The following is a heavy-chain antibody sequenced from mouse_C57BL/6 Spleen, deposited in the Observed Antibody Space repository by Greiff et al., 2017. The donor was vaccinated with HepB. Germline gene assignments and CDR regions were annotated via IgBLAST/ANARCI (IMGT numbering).Heavy chain of an antibody. CDR3: ARDRGYYGDWYFDV. V-gene: IGHV3-1*01. Sequence: EVQLVESGPGMVKPSQSLSLTCTVTGYSITSGYDWHWIRHFPGNKLEWMGYISYSGSTNYNPSLKSRISITHDTSKNHFFLKLNSVTTEDTATYYCARDRGYYGDWYFDVWGTGTTVTVSS. J-gene: IGHJ1*03. CDR2: ISYSGST. D-gene: IGHD2-3*01. CDR1: GYSITSGYD.